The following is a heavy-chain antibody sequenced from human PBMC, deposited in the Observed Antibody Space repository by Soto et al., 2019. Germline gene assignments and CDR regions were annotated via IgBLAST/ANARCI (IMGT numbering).Heavy chain of an antibody. D-gene: IGHD6-6*01. Sequence: ASVKVSCKASGFSFTGYYIHWLRQAPGQGLEWMGWINAHSGGTEYAQKFQGRVTLTRDTSIATAYLTLTSLTSDDTALYYCAKDLTRQLAYWLDPWGQGTPVTVSS. CDR3: AKDLTRQLAYWLDP. V-gene: IGHV1-2*02. CDR2: INAHSGGT. J-gene: IGHJ5*02. CDR1: GFSFTGYY.